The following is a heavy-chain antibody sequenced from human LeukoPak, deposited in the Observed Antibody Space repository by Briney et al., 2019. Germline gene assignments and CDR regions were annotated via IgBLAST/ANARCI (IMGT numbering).Heavy chain of an antibody. Sequence: PGGSLRLSCAASGFTVSSNYMSWVRQAPGKGLEWVSVIYSSGSTYYADSVKGRFTISRDNSKNTLYLQMNSLRAEDTAIYYCARVRGYSGYEGRYYYYGMDVWGQGTTVTVSS. CDR3: ARVRGYSGYEGRYYYYGMDV. D-gene: IGHD5-12*01. CDR1: GFTVSSNY. CDR2: IYSSGST. V-gene: IGHV3-53*01. J-gene: IGHJ6*02.